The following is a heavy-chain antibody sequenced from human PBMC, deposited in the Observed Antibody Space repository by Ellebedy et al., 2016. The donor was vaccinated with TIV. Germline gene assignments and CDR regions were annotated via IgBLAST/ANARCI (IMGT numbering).Heavy chain of an antibody. CDR2: NNPSGGST. Sequence: AASVKVSCKASGYTFTSYYMHWVRQAPGQGLEWMGINNPSGGSTSYAQKFQGRVTMTRDTSTSTVYMELSSLRSEDTAVYYCARDHVVTPSYYYYYGMDVWGQGTTVTVSS. V-gene: IGHV1-46*01. D-gene: IGHD4-23*01. CDR3: ARDHVVTPSYYYYYGMDV. J-gene: IGHJ6*02. CDR1: GYTFTSYY.